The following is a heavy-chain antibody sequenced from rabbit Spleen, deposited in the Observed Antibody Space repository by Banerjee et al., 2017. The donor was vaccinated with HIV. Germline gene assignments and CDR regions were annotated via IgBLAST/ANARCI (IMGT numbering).Heavy chain of an antibody. J-gene: IGHJ6*01. Sequence: QSLEESGGDLVKPGASLTLTCTASGFSFSSSYYMCWVRQAPGKGLECIACIYGGSSGSTYYASWAKGRFTISKTASTTVTLQMTSLTVADTATYFCARDTGSSFSSYGMDLWGQGTLVTVS. V-gene: IGHV1S40*01. CDR2: IYGGSSGST. CDR1: GFSFSSSYY. D-gene: IGHD8-1*01. CDR3: ARDTGSSFSSYGMDL.